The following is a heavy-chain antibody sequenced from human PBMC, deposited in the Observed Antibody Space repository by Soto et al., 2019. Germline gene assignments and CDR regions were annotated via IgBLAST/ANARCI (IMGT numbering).Heavy chain of an antibody. J-gene: IGHJ4*02. CDR1: GFVSTNHN. Sequence: QAHLGQSGTEVKMPGDSVQVSCKASGFVSTNHNFHWVRQAPGQSLEWMGRINAGNGNTQYSQNFQGRVTFTSDQSASTAFMELTNLRFEDRAMYYCASDYGSNWRLWGQGTLVSVSS. D-gene: IGHD6-19*01. CDR3: ASDYGSNWRL. CDR2: INAGNGNT. V-gene: IGHV1-3*01.